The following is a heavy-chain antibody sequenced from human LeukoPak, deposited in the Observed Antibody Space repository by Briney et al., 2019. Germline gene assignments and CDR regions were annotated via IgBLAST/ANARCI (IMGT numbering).Heavy chain of an antibody. CDR1: GFTFSNYG. D-gene: IGHD4-17*01. CDR2: VSSDGSID. V-gene: IGHV3-30*18. CDR3: AKEIYGDPTGGRFQH. J-gene: IGHJ1*01. Sequence: PGGSLRLSCAASGFTFSNYGMHWVRQAPGKGLEWVAVVSSDGSIDYYADSLRGRFTVSRDNSKNTMFLQFNTLRPDDTAVYYCAKEIYGDPTGGRFQHWGQGTLVTVSS.